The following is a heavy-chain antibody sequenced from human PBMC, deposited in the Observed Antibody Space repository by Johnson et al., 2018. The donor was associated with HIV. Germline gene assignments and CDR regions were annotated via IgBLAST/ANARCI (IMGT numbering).Heavy chain of an antibody. CDR2: TKTKTDGGTT. Sequence: MLLVESGGGLVQPGRSLRLSCEDAGCTFDEYDMHWVRQAPGKGLEWAGRTKTKTDGGTTDYAAPVKGRFTISRDDSQNTLYLQMNSLSAEDPSVYYCARVLVQGDAFDIWGQGTMVTVSS. V-gene: IGHV3-15*01. J-gene: IGHJ3*02. D-gene: IGHD3-10*01. CDR3: ARVLVQGDAFDI. CDR1: GCTFDEYD.